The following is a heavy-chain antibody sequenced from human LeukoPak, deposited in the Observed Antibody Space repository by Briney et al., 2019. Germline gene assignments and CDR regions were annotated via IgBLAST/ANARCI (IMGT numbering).Heavy chain of an antibody. J-gene: IGHJ5*02. CDR1: GYRFTTYW. CDR3: ARRFYCSGGSCYSGNWFDP. Sequence: GESLKISCKGYGYRFTTYWIGWVRQMPGKGLEWMGIIYPGDSDTRYSPSFQGQVTISADKSISTAYLQWSSLKASDTAMYYCARRFYCSGGSCYSGNWFDPWGQGTLVTVSS. V-gene: IGHV5-51*01. CDR2: IYPGDSDT. D-gene: IGHD2-15*01.